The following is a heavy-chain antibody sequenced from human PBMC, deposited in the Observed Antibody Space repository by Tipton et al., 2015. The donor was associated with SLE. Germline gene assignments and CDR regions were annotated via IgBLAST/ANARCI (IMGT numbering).Heavy chain of an antibody. V-gene: IGHV4-39*01. Sequence: LRLSCTVSGGSISSSSYYWGWIRQPPGKGLEWIGSIYYSGSTYYNPSLKSRVTISVDTSKNQFSLKLSSVTAADTAVYYCARTRDVRVGFDIWGQGTMVTVSS. CDR2: IYYSGST. J-gene: IGHJ3*02. D-gene: IGHD1-26*01. CDR3: ARTRDVRVGFDI. CDR1: GGSISSSSYY.